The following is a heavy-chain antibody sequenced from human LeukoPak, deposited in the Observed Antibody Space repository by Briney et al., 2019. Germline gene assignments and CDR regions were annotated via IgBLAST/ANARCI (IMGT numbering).Heavy chain of an antibody. CDR2: FNPSGDSA. V-gene: IGHV1-46*01. CDR3: ARESCSANSCYYFDY. D-gene: IGHD2-15*01. Sequence: ASVKVSCKTSGYTLTRNFLHWVRQAPGHGLEWMGVFNPSGDSATYSQNFQGRVTMTRDTSTSTVYMEMSSLRYEDTAMYFCARESCSANSCYYFDYWGQGTLVTVSS. CDR1: GYTLTRNF. J-gene: IGHJ4*02.